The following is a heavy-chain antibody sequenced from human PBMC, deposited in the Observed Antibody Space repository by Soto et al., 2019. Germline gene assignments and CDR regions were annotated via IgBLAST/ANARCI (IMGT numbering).Heavy chain of an antibody. J-gene: IGHJ4*01. D-gene: IGHD3-22*01. V-gene: IGHV1-69*10. Sequence: AASVKVSCKASGDTFSNYAISWVRQAPGQGLEWMGGIIPILGTPTYAQKFQGRVTITADKSTSTAYMELSSLRSEDTAVYYCARERSRYDRSGYYRPDYWG. CDR3: ARERSRYDRSGYYRPDY. CDR1: GDTFSNYA. CDR2: IIPILGTP.